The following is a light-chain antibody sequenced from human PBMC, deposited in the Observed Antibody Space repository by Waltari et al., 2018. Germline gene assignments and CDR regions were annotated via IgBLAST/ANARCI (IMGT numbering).Light chain of an antibody. V-gene: IGLV4-69*01. Sequence: QPELTQSPSASASLGASVKLTCILSSGHSSYSIAWHQQQPQKGPRYLMKLNSDGSHNKGDGIRDRFSGSSSGAERYLTISSLQSEDEAEYYCQTWGTGTHVVFGGGTKLTVL. CDR1: SGHSSYS. CDR2: LNSDGSH. J-gene: IGLJ2*01. CDR3: QTWGTGTHVV.